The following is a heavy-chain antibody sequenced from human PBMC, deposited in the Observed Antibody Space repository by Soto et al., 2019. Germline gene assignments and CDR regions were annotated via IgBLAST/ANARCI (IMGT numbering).Heavy chain of an antibody. V-gene: IGHV1-2*04. Sequence: QVQLVQSEAEVKKPGASVKVSCKASGYTFTGYYMHWVRQAPGQGLEWMGWINPNSGGTNYAQKFQGWVTMTRDTSISTVYMELSRLRSDDTAVYYCARGGEGYYDILTGYPAKHWYFDLWGRGTLVTVSS. J-gene: IGHJ2*01. D-gene: IGHD3-9*01. CDR2: INPNSGGT. CDR3: ARGGEGYYDILTGYPAKHWYFDL. CDR1: GYTFTGYY.